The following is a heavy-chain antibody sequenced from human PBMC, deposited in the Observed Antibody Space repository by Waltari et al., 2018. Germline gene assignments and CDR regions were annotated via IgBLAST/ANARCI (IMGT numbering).Heavy chain of an antibody. J-gene: IGHJ4*02. V-gene: IGHV3-23*01. D-gene: IGHD6-19*01. CDR1: GFTFSSYG. CDR2: ITGGVGST. CDR3: AKSSGRLTYYFDS. Sequence: EVQLLESGGGLVQPGGSLRLSCEASGFTFSSYGLSWVRLAPGKGLQWVSAITGGVGSTYPADSVKGRFSIFRDNSKNTVYLQMRSLRAEDTAIYYCAKSSGRLTYYFDSWGRGTLVTVSS.